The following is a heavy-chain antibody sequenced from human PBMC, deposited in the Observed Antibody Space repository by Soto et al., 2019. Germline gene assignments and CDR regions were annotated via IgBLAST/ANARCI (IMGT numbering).Heavy chain of an antibody. CDR2: IRSKANSYAT. J-gene: IGHJ4*02. Sequence: EVQLVESGGGLVQPGGSLKLSCAASGFTFSGSAMHWVRQASGKGLEWVGRIRSKANSYATAYAASVKGRFTISRDDSKNTAYLQMSSLKTEDTAVYYCTMTTVTTWGYWGQGTLVTVSS. CDR1: GFTFSGSA. V-gene: IGHV3-73*01. D-gene: IGHD4-17*01. CDR3: TMTTVTTWGY.